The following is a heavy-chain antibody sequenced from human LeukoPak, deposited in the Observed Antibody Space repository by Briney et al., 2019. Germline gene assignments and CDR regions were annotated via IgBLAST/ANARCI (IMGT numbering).Heavy chain of an antibody. J-gene: IGHJ4*02. CDR3: ARDGGWLGSYDY. CDR1: GGSISSGGYY. V-gene: IGHV4-31*03. Sequence: ASETLSLTCTVSGGSISSGGYYWSWIRQHPGKGLEWIGYIYYSGSTYYNPSLKSRVTISVDTSKNQFSLKLSSVTAADTAVYYCARDGGWLGSYDYWGQGTLVTVSS. D-gene: IGHD6-19*01. CDR2: IYYSGST.